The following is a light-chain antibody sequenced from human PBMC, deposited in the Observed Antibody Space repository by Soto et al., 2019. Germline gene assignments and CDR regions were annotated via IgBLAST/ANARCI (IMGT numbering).Light chain of an antibody. CDR2: AVS. J-gene: IGKJ4*01. V-gene: IGKV1-17*03. CDR3: QQYDSYPIT. Sequence: DIQMTQSPSAMSASVGDRVTITCRASQGFSNNLAWFQQKPGKVPKRLIYAVSSLQSGVPSRVSGSGSGTEFTLTISRLQPEDFATYYCQQYDSYPITFGGGTKVEIK. CDR1: QGFSNN.